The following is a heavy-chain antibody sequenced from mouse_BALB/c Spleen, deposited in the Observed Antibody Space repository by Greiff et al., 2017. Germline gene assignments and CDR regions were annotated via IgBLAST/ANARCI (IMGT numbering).Heavy chain of an antibody. CDR1: GFTFSSFG. Sequence: EVKLVESGGGLVQPGGSRKLSCAASGFTFSSFGMHWVRQAPEKGLEWVAYISSGSSTIYYADTVKGRFTISRDNPKNTLYLQMSSLKSEDTAMYYCARENGYDSYAMDYWGQGTSVTVSS. J-gene: IGHJ4*01. V-gene: IGHV5-17*02. D-gene: IGHD2-2*01. CDR2: ISSGSSTI. CDR3: ARENGYDSYAMDY.